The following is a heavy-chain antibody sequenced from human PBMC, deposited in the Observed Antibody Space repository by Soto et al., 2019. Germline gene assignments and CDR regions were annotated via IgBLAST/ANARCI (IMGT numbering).Heavy chain of an antibody. CDR1: GFTFSSYG. Sequence: GGSLRLSCAASGFTFSSYGMHWVRQAPGKGLEWVAVIWYDGSNKYYADSVRGRFTFSRDNSRNTMSLQMNSLRVEDTAIYYCARWGCSGSNCNLNQRSFDLWGQGTLVTVSS. J-gene: IGHJ4*02. CDR3: ARWGCSGSNCNLNQRSFDL. V-gene: IGHV3-33*01. CDR2: IWYDGSNK. D-gene: IGHD2-15*01.